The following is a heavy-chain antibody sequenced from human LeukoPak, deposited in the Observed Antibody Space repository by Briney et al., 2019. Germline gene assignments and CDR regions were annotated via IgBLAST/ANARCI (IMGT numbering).Heavy chain of an antibody. J-gene: IGHJ6*03. CDR2: MNPNSGNT. V-gene: IGHV1-8*01. Sequence: ASVKVSCKASGYTFTSYDINWVRQATGQGLEWMGWMNPNSGNTGYAQKFQGRVTMTRNTSISTAYMELSSLRSEDTAVYYCARTQYSGYDFVSYYYYYYMDVWGQGTTVTVSS. CDR1: GYTFTSYD. D-gene: IGHD5-12*01. CDR3: ARTQYSGYDFVSYYYYYYMDV.